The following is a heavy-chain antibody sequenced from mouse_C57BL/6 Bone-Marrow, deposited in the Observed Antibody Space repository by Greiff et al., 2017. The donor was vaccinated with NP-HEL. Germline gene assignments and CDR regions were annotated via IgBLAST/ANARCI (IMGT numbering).Heavy chain of an antibody. Sequence: VQLQESGGGLVKPGGSLKLSCAASGFTFSDYGMHWVRQAPEKGLEWVAYISSGSSTIYYADTVKGRFTISRDNAKNTLFLQMTSLRSEDTAMYYCASQGPYYYGSSHWYFDVWGTGTTVTVSS. D-gene: IGHD1-1*01. CDR3: ASQGPYYYGSSHWYFDV. J-gene: IGHJ1*03. CDR1: GFTFSDYG. V-gene: IGHV5-17*01. CDR2: ISSGSSTI.